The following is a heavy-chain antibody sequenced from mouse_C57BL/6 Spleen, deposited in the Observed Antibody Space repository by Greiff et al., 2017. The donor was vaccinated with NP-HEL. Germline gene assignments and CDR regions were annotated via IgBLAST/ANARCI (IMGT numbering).Heavy chain of an antibody. V-gene: IGHV1-82*01. J-gene: IGHJ4*01. CDR1: GYAFSSSW. CDR2: IYPGDGDT. CDR3: ARSGSYYSNCGDY. Sequence: VQLQQSGPELVKPGASVKISCKASGYAFSSSWMNWVKQRPGKGLEWIGRIYPGDGDTNYNGKFKGKATLTADKSSSTAYLQLSSLTSEDSAVYFCARSGSYYSNCGDYWGQGTSVTVSS. D-gene: IGHD2-5*01.